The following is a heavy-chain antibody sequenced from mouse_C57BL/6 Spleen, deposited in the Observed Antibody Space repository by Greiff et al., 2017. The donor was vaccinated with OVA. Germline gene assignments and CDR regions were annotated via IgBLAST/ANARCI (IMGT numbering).Heavy chain of an antibody. CDR1: GFTFSSYA. J-gene: IGHJ2*01. V-gene: IGHV5-4*01. CDR3: ARSYYDYEDYFDY. Sequence: EVHLVESGGGLVKPGGSLKLSCAASGFTFSSYAMSWVRQTPEKRLEWVATISDGGSYTYYPDNVKGRFTFSRDNAKNNLYLQMSHLKSEDTAMYYCARSYYDYEDYFDYWGQGTTLTVSS. D-gene: IGHD2-4*01. CDR2: ISDGGSYT.